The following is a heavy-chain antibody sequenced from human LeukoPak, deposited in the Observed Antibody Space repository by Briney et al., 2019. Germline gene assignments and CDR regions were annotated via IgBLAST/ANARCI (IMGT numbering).Heavy chain of an antibody. CDR2: IYYSGTT. V-gene: IGHV4-39*01. CDR3: GTPNCGGDCHYFDY. J-gene: IGHJ4*02. D-gene: IGHD2-21*01. Sequence: SETLSLTCTVSGGSISSGPYYWGWIRQPPGKGLEWIGSIYYSGTTFYMPSLKSRVTISVDTSKNQFSLKLTSVTAADTAVYYCGTPNCGGDCHYFDYWGQGTLVTVSS. CDR1: GGSISSGPYY.